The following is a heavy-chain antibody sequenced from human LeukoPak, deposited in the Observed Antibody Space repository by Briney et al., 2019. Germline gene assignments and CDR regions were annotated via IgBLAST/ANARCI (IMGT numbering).Heavy chain of an antibody. J-gene: IGHJ4*02. Sequence: PSETLSLTCTVSGYSISSAYYWGWIRPPPGKGLEWIGSISHSGTTYYNPSLKSRVTISVDTSKNQFSLRLTSVTAADTAVYYCARDNVPGYFDYWGQGTLVTVSS. V-gene: IGHV4-38-2*02. CDR2: ISHSGTT. CDR3: ARDNVPGYFDY. D-gene: IGHD2-8*01. CDR1: GYSISSAYY.